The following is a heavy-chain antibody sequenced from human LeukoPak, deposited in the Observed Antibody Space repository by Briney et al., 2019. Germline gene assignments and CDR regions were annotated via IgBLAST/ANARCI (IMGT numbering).Heavy chain of an antibody. CDR3: ARESYSSGYYYDY. V-gene: IGHV3-11*04. D-gene: IGHD3-22*01. CDR2: ISTNDRTT. Sequence: GGSLRLSCAASGFILSDYYMSWIRQAPGKGLEGVAYISTNDRTTYYADSVKGRFTISRDDAKNSLYLHMNSLRAEDTAVYYCARESYSSGYYYDYWGQGTLVTVSS. CDR1: GFILSDYY. J-gene: IGHJ4*02.